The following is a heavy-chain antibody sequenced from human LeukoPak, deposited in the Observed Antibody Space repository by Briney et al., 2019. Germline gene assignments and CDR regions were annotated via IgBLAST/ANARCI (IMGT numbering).Heavy chain of an antibody. CDR1: GFTFSSYG. CDR2: ISYDGSNK. V-gene: IGHV3-30*18. D-gene: IGHD3-22*01. CDR3: AKVPQRGYYYDSSGYYYDY. Sequence: QPGRSLRLSCAASGFTFSSYGMHWVRQAPGKGLEWVAVISYDGSNKYYADSVKGRFTISRDNSKNTLYLQMNSLRAEDTAVYYCAKVPQRGYYYDSSGYYYDYWGQGTLVTVSS. J-gene: IGHJ4*02.